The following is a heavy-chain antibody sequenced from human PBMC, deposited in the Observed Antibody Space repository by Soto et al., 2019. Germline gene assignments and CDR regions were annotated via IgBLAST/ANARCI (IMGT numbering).Heavy chain of an antibody. Sequence: VESGGRGVQPGRSLRLSCAASEFTFSSYAMHWVRQAPGRGLEWVALISFDGTHEYYVDSVKGRFTISRDSSKNMLFLQMNSLRPDDSAIYYCARPIPRWSYHYGMDVWGQGTTVTVSS. CDR1: EFTFSSYA. D-gene: IGHD3-3*01. CDR3: ARPIPRWSYHYGMDV. J-gene: IGHJ6*02. CDR2: ISFDGTHE. V-gene: IGHV3-30-3*01.